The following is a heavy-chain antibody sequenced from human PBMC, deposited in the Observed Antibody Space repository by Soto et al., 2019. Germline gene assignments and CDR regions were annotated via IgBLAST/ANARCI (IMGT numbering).Heavy chain of an antibody. Sequence: PGGSLRLSCAASGFTFSSYTMAWVRQAPGKGLEWVSSISGSGGSPYYADSVQGRFTISRDNYKNTVSLQMTSLRAEDTATYHCAKDYGSAPFIDYWGQGT. CDR2: ISGSGGSP. V-gene: IGHV3-23*01. J-gene: IGHJ4*02. CDR1: GFTFSSYT. CDR3: AKDYGSAPFIDY. D-gene: IGHD3-10*01.